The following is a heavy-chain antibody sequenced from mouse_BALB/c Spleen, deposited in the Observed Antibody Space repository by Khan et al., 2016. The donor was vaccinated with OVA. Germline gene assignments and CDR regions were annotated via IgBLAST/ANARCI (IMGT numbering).Heavy chain of an antibody. CDR2: ISTYYGDA. Sequence: QVQLKQSGAELVRPGVSVKISCKGSGYTFTDYAMHWVKQSHAKSLEWIGVISTYYGDADYNKKFKGKATMTVDKSSSTAYMELARLTSEDSAIYYCGRGNGTYRFAYWGQGTPVTVSA. V-gene: IGHV1S137*01. CDR1: GYTFTDYA. J-gene: IGHJ3*01. CDR3: GRGNGTYRFAY. D-gene: IGHD2-1*01.